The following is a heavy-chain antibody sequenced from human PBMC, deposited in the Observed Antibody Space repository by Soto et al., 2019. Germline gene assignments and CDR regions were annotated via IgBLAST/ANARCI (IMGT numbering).Heavy chain of an antibody. V-gene: IGHV3-33*01. Sequence: QVQLVESGGGVVQPGRSLRLSCAASGFTFSSYGMHWVRQAPGKGLEWVAVIWYDGSNKYYADSVKGRFTISRDNSKNTLYLQMNSLRAEDTAVYYCARDSGSPTGSNWFDPWGQGTLVTVSS. CDR1: GFTFSSYG. CDR2: IWYDGSNK. D-gene: IGHD1-26*01. J-gene: IGHJ5*02. CDR3: ARDSGSPTGSNWFDP.